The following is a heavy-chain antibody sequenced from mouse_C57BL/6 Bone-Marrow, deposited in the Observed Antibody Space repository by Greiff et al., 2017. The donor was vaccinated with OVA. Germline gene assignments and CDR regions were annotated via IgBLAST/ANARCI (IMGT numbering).Heavy chain of an antibody. CDR2: IYPGDGDT. J-gene: IGHJ1*03. CDR3: AREDDYDWYFDV. Sequence: VQLQESGPELVKPGASVKISCKASGYAFSSSWMNWVKQRPGKGLEWIGRIYPGDGDTNYNGKFKSKATLTADKSSSTAYMQLSSLTSEDSAVYFCAREDDYDWYFDVWGTGTTVTVSS. D-gene: IGHD2-4*01. V-gene: IGHV1-82*01. CDR1: GYAFSSSW.